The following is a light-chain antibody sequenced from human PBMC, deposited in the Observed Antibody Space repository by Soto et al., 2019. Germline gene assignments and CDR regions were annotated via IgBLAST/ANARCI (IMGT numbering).Light chain of an antibody. V-gene: IGKV3-20*01. CDR2: GAS. J-gene: IGKJ5*01. Sequence: EIVLTQSPGTLSVSPGERATLSCRASERLSSVYLAWYQQRPRQPPRLLIYGASNRATGIPDRFSGSGSGTDFTPIINRLEPEDVAIYYCQQHGGSPRITCGQGTRLEIK. CDR3: QQHGGSPRIT. CDR1: ERLSSVY.